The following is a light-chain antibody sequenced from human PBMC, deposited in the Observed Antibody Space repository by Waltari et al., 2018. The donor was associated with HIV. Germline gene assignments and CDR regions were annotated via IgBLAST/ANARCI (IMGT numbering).Light chain of an antibody. J-gene: IGKJ5*01. CDR2: GAS. Sequence: EIVLTQSPGTLSLSPGERATLSCRASQSVSSSYLAWYQQKPGQAPRLLIYGASSRATGIPDRFSGSGSGTDFTLTISRLEPEDFAVYYCQQYGWITFGQGTRLEIK. V-gene: IGKV3-20*01. CDR3: QQYGWIT. CDR1: QSVSSSY.